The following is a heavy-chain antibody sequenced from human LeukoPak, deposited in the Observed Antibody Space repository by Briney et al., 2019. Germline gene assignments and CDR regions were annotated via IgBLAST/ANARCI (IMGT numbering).Heavy chain of an antibody. CDR2: IYYSGGT. CDR1: GGSISSSSYY. Sequence: SETLSLTGTVSGGSISSSSYYWGWIRQPPGKGLEGMGSIYYSGGTYYNPSLKSRVTISVDTSKNQFSLKLSSVTAADTAVYYCARLQVYYDFWSGYYTFSAFDIWGQGTMVTVSS. CDR3: ARLQVYYDFWSGYYTFSAFDI. V-gene: IGHV4-39*01. J-gene: IGHJ3*02. D-gene: IGHD3-3*01.